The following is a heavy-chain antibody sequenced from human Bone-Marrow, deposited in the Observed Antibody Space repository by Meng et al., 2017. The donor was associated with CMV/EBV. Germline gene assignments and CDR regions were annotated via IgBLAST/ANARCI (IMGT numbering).Heavy chain of an antibody. J-gene: IGHJ6*02. CDR1: GFTFSDYY. CDR2: ISSSGSTI. V-gene: IGHV3-11*01. Sequence: GESLKISCAASGFTFSDYYMSWIRQAPGKGLEWVSYISSSGSTIYYADSVKGRFTISRDNAKNSLYLQMNSLRAEDTAVYYCARTRIAAAGTGYYGMDVWAQGTTVTVSS. D-gene: IGHD6-13*01. CDR3: ARTRIAAAGTGYYGMDV.